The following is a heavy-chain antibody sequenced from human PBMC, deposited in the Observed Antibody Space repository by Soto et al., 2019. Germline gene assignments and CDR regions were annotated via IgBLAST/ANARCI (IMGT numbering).Heavy chain of an antibody. D-gene: IGHD2-2*01. CDR1: GYTFTSYG. CDR3: ARGAIVVVPAARGGYYYYGMDV. CDR2: ISAYNGNT. J-gene: IGHJ6*02. Sequence: QVQLVQSGAEVKKPGASVKVSCKASGYTFTSYGISWVQQAPGQGLEWMGWISAYNGNTNYAQKLQGRVTMTTDTSTSTAYMELRSLRSDDTAVYYCARGAIVVVPAARGGYYYYGMDVWGQGTTVTVSS. V-gene: IGHV1-18*01.